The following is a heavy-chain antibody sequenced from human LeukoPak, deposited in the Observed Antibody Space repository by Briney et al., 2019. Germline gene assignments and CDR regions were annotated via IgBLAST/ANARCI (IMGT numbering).Heavy chain of an antibody. CDR2: ICSSSSTI. D-gene: IGHD6-6*01. Sequence: GGSLRLSCAASGFTFSSYSMNWVRQAPGKGLEWVSYICSSSSTIYYADSVKGRFTISRDNAKNSLYLQMNSLRDEDTAVYYCGRIGGRSKAAKGDAFDIWGQGTMVTVSS. J-gene: IGHJ3*02. V-gene: IGHV3-48*02. CDR3: GRIGGRSKAAKGDAFDI. CDR1: GFTFSSYS.